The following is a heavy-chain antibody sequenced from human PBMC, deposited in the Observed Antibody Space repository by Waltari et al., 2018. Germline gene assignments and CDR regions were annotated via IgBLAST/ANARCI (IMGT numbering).Heavy chain of an antibody. J-gene: IGHJ6*02. V-gene: IGHV4-39*07. CDR3: ARLKYCGGDCYHLDGMDV. CDR1: GGSISSSSYY. CDR2: IYYSGST. Sequence: QLQLQESGPGLVKPSETLSLTCTVSGGSISSSSYYWGWIRQPPGQGLEWIGSIYYSGSTYYNPSLKSRVTISVDTSKNQFSLKLSSVTAADTAVYYCARLKYCGGDCYHLDGMDVWGQGTTVTVSS. D-gene: IGHD2-21*01.